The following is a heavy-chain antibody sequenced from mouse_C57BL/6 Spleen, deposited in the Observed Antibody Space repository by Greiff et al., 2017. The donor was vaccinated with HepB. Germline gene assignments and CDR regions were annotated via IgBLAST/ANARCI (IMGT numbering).Heavy chain of an antibody. J-gene: IGHJ3*01. V-gene: IGHV3-6*01. Sequence: EVHLVESGPGLVKPSQSLSLTCSVTGYSITSGYYWNWIRQFPGNKLEWMGYISYDGSNNYNPSLKNRISITRDTSKNQFFLKLNSVTTEDTATYYCARKGTYYSNYGFAYWGQGTLVTVSA. CDR3: ARKGTYYSNYGFAY. CDR1: GYSITSGYY. CDR2: ISYDGSN. D-gene: IGHD2-5*01.